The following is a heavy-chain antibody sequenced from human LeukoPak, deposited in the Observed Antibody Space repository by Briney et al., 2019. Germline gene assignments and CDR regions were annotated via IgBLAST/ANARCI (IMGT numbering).Heavy chain of an antibody. CDR3: LKNIVGVVAAPVGAFDI. Sequence: GGSLRLSCSAPGFPSISYAMHWVRQAPGKGLEYVSAIISNGGSTYYADSVKGRFTISRDNSKNTLNLQMSSLIGVSTALHYCLKNIVGVVAAPVGAFDIWGQGTMVTVSS. CDR1: GFPSISYA. CDR2: IISNGGST. D-gene: IGHD2-15*01. V-gene: IGHV3-64D*09. J-gene: IGHJ3*02.